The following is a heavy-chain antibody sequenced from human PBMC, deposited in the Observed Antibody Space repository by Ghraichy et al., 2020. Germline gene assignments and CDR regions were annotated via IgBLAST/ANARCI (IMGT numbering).Heavy chain of an antibody. D-gene: IGHD3-10*01. CDR3: AKGGSGSYSGQGFEY. Sequence: GSLRLSCAVSGLTLSSYGMHWVRQAPGEGLEWVAFISHDGSYKEYADSVSGRFTISRDNSKNTLDLQMNSLRVEDTAVFYCAKGGSGSYSGQGFEYWGQGTLVTVSS. CDR1: GLTLSSYG. CDR2: ISHDGSYK. J-gene: IGHJ4*02. V-gene: IGHV3-30*18.